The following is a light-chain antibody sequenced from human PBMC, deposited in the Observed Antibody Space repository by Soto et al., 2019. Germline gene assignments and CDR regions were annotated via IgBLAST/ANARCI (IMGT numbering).Light chain of an antibody. Sequence: EIVLTQSPGTLSLSPGERATLSCRASQSVSSSYLAWYQQKPGQAPRLLIYGASSRATGIPDRFSGSGSGTDFTLTISRLEPDEFAVYDCQQYGSSPGTFGQGTKVEIK. CDR1: QSVSSSY. V-gene: IGKV3-20*01. J-gene: IGKJ1*01. CDR3: QQYGSSPGT. CDR2: GAS.